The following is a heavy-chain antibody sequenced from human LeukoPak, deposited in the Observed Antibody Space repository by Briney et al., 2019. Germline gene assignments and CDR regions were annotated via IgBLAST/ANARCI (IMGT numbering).Heavy chain of an antibody. V-gene: IGHV3-23*01. CDR2: ISGSGGST. CDR1: GFTFSSYA. CDR3: ARGEDWNFGMDV. J-gene: IGHJ6*02. D-gene: IGHD1-7*01. Sequence: PGGSLRLSCAASGFTFSSYAMSWVRQAPGKGLEWVSAISGSGGSTYYADSVKGRFTISRDNSKNTLYLQMNSLRAEDTAVYYCARGEDWNFGMDVWGQGTTVTVSS.